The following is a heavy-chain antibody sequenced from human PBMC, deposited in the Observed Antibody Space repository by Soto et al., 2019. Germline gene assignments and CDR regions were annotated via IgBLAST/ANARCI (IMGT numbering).Heavy chain of an antibody. CDR3: ARRGDIVVVPAAIDFDY. V-gene: IGHV3-48*01. J-gene: IGHJ4*02. Sequence: GGSLRLSCAASGFTFSSYSMNWVRQAPGKGLEWVSYISSSSSTTYYADSVKGRFTISRDNAKNSLYLQMNSLRAEDTAVYYCARRGDIVVVPAAIDFDYWGQGTLVTVSS. CDR2: ISSSSSTT. D-gene: IGHD2-2*01. CDR1: GFTFSSYS.